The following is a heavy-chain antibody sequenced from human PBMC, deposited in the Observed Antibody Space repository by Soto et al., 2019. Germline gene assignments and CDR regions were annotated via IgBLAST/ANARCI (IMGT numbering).Heavy chain of an antibody. CDR3: ARWPQLEPRFDY. V-gene: IGHV4-31*03. CDR1: GGSISSGGYY. D-gene: IGHD1-1*01. J-gene: IGHJ4*02. Sequence: SETLSLTCTVSGGSISSGGYYWSWIRQHPGKGLEWIGYIYYSGSTYYNPSLKSRVTISVDTSKNQFSLKLSSVTAADTAVYYCARWPQLEPRFDYWAQGTLVTVSS. CDR2: IYYSGST.